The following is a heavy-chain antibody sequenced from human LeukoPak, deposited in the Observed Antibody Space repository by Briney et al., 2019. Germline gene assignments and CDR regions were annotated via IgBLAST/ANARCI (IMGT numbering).Heavy chain of an antibody. Sequence: GRSLRLSCAASGFTFDDYAMHWVRQAPGKGLEWVSGISWNSGSIGYADSVKGRFTISRDNAKNSLYLQMNSLRAEDTAVYYCARDPWRLYYYDSSGYHYYFDYWGQGTLVTVSS. V-gene: IGHV3-9*01. CDR3: ARDPWRLYYYDSSGYHYYFDY. J-gene: IGHJ4*02. CDR1: GFTFDDYA. CDR2: ISWNSGSI. D-gene: IGHD3-22*01.